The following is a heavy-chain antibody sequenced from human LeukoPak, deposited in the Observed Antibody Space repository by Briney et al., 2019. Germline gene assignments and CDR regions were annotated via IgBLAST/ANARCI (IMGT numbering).Heavy chain of an antibody. V-gene: IGHV3-43D*03. CDR2: ISWDGGST. CDR1: GFTFDDYA. D-gene: IGHD3-22*01. J-gene: IGHJ4*02. Sequence: PGGSLRLSCAASGFTFDDYAMHWVRQAPGKGLEWVSLISWDGGSTYYADSVKGRFTISRDNSKNSLYLQMNSLRAEDTALYYCAKDIKKTGSSGYLDYWGQGTLVTVSS. CDR3: AKDIKKTGSSGYLDY.